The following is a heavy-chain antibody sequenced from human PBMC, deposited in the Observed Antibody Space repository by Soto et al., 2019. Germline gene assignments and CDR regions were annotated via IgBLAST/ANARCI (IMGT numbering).Heavy chain of an antibody. Sequence: PGGSMSHSCASSELTFSYCYMILIRQNPGKGLEWLSYISSSGHIVYYADSVKGRFTISRDNAKNSLFLQMNSLRAEDTAVYYCARGHGDYNFDLWSQGTLVTVSS. J-gene: IGHJ4*02. V-gene: IGHV3-11*01. CDR1: ELTFSYCY. CDR3: ARGHGDYNFDL. CDR2: ISSSGHIV. D-gene: IGHD4-17*01.